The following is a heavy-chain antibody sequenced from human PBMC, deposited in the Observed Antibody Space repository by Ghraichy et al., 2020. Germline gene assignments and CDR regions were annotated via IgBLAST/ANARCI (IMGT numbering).Heavy chain of an antibody. Sequence: GGSLRLSCAASGFTFSSYAMSWVRQAPGKGLEWVSAISGSGGSTYYADSVKGRFTISRDNSKNTLYLQMNSLRAEDTAVYYCAKLGVSSGSYYGLVDYWGQGTLVTVSS. CDR1: GFTFSSYA. V-gene: IGHV3-23*01. J-gene: IGHJ4*02. D-gene: IGHD3-10*01. CDR2: ISGSGGST. CDR3: AKLGVSSGSYYGLVDY.